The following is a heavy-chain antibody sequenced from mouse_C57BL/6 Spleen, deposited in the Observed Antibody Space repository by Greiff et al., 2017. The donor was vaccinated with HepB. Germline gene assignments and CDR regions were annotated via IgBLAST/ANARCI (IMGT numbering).Heavy chain of an antibody. Sequence: QVQLKESGAELVRPGASVTLSCKASGYTFTDYEMHWVKQTPVHGLEWIGAIDPETGGTAYNQKFKGKAILTADKSSSTAYMELRSLTSEDSAVYYCTTHWDAWFAYWGQGTLVTVSA. J-gene: IGHJ3*01. CDR1: GYTFTDYE. V-gene: IGHV1-15*01. CDR3: TTHWDAWFAY. CDR2: IDPETGGT. D-gene: IGHD4-1*01.